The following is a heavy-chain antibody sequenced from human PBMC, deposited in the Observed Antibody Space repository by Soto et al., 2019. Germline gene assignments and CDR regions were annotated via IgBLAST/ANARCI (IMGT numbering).Heavy chain of an antibody. CDR3: ARGLLRIVYYYYGMDV. Sequence: QVQLVQSGAEVKKPGASVKVSCKASGYTFTSYDINWVRQATGQGLEWMGWMNPNSGNTGYAQKFQGRVTMTRNTSISTAYMELSSLRSEDTALYYCARGLLRIVYYYYGMDVWGQGTTVTVSS. CDR2: MNPNSGNT. CDR1: GYTFTSYD. V-gene: IGHV1-8*01. J-gene: IGHJ6*02. D-gene: IGHD3-9*01.